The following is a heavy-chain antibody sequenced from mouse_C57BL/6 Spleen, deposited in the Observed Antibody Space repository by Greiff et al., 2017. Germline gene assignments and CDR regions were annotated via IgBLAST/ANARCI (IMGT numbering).Heavy chain of an antibody. J-gene: IGHJ4*01. CDR2: IWSGGST. Sequence: QVQLKESGPGLVQPSQSLSITCPVSGFSLTSYGVHWVRQSPGKGLEWLGVIWSGGSTDYNAAFISRLSISKDNSKSQVFFKMNSLQADDTAIYYCARRGSNRAMDYWGQGTSVTVSS. V-gene: IGHV2-2*01. D-gene: IGHD1-1*01. CDR3: ARRGSNRAMDY. CDR1: GFSLTSYG.